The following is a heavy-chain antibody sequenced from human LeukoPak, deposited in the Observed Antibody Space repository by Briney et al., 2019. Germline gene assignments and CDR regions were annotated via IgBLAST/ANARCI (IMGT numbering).Heavy chain of an antibody. CDR2: IYTGGST. J-gene: IGHJ2*01. V-gene: IGHV4-4*07. CDR1: GGSISSYY. CDR3: ARHGRTYYYGSGSKYFDL. D-gene: IGHD3-10*01. Sequence: SETLSLTCTVSGGSISSYYWSWIRQPAGKGLEWIGRIYTGGSTNYNPSLKSRVTISVDTSKNQFSLKLSSVTAADTAVYYCARHGRTYYYGSGSKYFDLWGRGTLVTVSS.